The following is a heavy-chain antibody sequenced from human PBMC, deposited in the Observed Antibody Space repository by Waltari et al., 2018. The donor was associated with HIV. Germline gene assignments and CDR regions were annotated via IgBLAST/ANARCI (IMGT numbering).Heavy chain of an antibody. CDR2: IYYTGRA. CDR1: GGSVSSSSSF. V-gene: IGHV4-39*01. CDR3: ARHALRVGAAYWNFDL. Sequence: QLQLQESGPGLVQPSETLSLTCTASGGSVSSSSSFCGWIRQPPGKGLEWVGRIYYTGRAYYNPSLKSRVTISIDTSKNQFSLKVTSVTAADTAVYYCARHALRVGAAYWNFDLWGRGTLVTVSS. J-gene: IGHJ2*01. D-gene: IGHD1-26*01.